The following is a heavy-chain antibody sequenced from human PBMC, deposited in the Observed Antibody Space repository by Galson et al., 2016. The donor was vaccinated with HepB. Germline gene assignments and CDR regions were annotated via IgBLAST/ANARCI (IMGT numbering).Heavy chain of an antibody. CDR1: GGSISSGGYY. V-gene: IGHV4-31*03. CDR3: ARDRKHYDSRLDY. D-gene: IGHD3-22*01. Sequence: TLSLTCTVSGGSISSGGYYWSWIRRHPGKGLEWIGYIYYSGSTYYNPSLKSRVTISVDTSKNQFSLKLSSVTAADTAVYYCARDRKHYDSRLDYWGQGTLVTVSS. CDR2: IYYSGST. J-gene: IGHJ4*02.